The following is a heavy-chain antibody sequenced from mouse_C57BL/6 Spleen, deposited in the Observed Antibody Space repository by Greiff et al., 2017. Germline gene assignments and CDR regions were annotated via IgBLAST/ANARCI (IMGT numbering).Heavy chain of an antibody. D-gene: IGHD2-1*01. V-gene: IGHV1-19*01. J-gene: IGHJ4*01. CDR1: GYTFTDYY. CDR3: ASRYGKADYYAMDY. Sequence: VQLQQSGPVLVKPGASVKMSCKASGYTFTDYYMNWVKQSHGKSLEWIGVINPYNGGTSYNQNFKGKATLTVDKSSSTAYMELNSLTSEDSAVYYCASRYGKADYYAMDYWGQGTSVTVSS. CDR2: INPYNGGT.